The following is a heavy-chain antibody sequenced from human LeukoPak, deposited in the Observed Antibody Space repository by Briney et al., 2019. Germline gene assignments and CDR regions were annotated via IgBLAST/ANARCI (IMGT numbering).Heavy chain of an antibody. Sequence: GGSLRLSCVASGFSFSGHWMHWARQLPGKGLVWVSRISPTGSTTSYADSVKGRFTVSRDNAKNTLYLQVNNLRAEDTAVYYCARGPNSNWSGLDFWGQGTLLTVSS. CDR3: ARGPNSNWSGLDF. D-gene: IGHD6-6*01. V-gene: IGHV3-74*01. CDR2: ISPTGSTT. CDR1: GFSFSGHW. J-gene: IGHJ4*02.